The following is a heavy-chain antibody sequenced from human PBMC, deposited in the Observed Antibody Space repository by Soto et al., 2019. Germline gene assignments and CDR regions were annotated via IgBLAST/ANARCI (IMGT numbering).Heavy chain of an antibody. Sequence: GGSLRLSCAASGFTFSDFWMHWVRQAPGEGLEWVAVIWYDGSNKYYADSVKGRFTISRDNSKNTLYLQMNSLRAEDTAVYYCARDRDNWNYPWFDPWGQGTLVTVSS. CDR3: ARDRDNWNYPWFDP. CDR2: IWYDGSNK. J-gene: IGHJ5*02. V-gene: IGHV3-33*08. CDR1: GFTFSDFW. D-gene: IGHD1-7*01.